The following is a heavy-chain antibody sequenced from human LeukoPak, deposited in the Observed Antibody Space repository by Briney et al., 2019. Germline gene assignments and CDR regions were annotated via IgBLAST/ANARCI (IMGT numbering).Heavy chain of an antibody. CDR2: VYTSGSP. Sequence: MPSETLSLTCTVSGVSIGSGSSYWNWIRQPAGKGLEWIVRVYTSGSPNYNPSLNSRVTISIDTSKNQFSLNLISVTAADTAVYYCAGGDCSTTSCYAFDFWGRGTLVTVSS. J-gene: IGHJ4*02. V-gene: IGHV4-61*02. D-gene: IGHD2-2*01. CDR3: AGGDCSTTSCYAFDF. CDR1: GVSIGSGSSY.